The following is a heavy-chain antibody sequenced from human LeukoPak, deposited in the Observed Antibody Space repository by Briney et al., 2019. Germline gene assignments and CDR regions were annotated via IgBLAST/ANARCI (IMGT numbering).Heavy chain of an antibody. D-gene: IGHD1-1*01. CDR1: GFRFSSYA. V-gene: IGHV3-23*01. Sequence: GGSLRLSCAASGFRFSSYAMSWVRQAPGKGLEWVSAISGSGVSTYYADSVKGRFTVSRDNSKSTLYLQMNSLRAEDTAVYYCARDKWGWEYNWNDIDYWGQGTLVTVSS. CDR3: ARDKWGWEYNWNDIDY. J-gene: IGHJ4*02. CDR2: ISGSGVST.